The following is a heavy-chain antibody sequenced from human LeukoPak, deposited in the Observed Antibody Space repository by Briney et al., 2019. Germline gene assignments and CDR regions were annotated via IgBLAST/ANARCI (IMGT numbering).Heavy chain of an antibody. J-gene: IGHJ4*02. CDR3: AISGGGTTKNKYYFYD. CDR2: ISGSGSST. CDR1: GFTFSTYA. Sequence: GGSLRLSCAASGFTFSTYAMSWVRQAPGKGLEWVSSISGSGSSTYYADSVKGRFTISRDSSKNTIYLQMNSLRAEDTAVFYCAISGGGTTKNKYYFYDWGQGTLVTVSS. V-gene: IGHV3-23*01. D-gene: IGHD3-10*01.